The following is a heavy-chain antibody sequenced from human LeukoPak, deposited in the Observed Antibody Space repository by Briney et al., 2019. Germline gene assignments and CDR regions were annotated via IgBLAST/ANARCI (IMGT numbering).Heavy chain of an antibody. D-gene: IGHD3-10*01. CDR3: ARDPIPPVTMVRGVGLSKTRY. Sequence: GGSLRLSCAASGFTFSSYSMNWVRQAPGKGLEWVSSISSGSSFIYYADSVKGRFTISRDNAKNSLYLQMNSLRAEDTAVYYCARDPIPPVTMVRGVGLSKTRYWGQGTLVTVSS. J-gene: IGHJ4*02. V-gene: IGHV3-21*01. CDR2: ISSGSSFI. CDR1: GFTFSSYS.